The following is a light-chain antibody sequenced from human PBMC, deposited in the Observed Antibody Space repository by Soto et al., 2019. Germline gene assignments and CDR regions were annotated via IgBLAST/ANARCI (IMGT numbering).Light chain of an antibody. CDR2: EVT. CDR3: SSFTSRFTFV. J-gene: IGLJ1*01. V-gene: IGLV2-14*01. Sequence: QPVLTQPGSGCGSPGQSIAISCTGTRSDVGAYNYVSWYQQHPGKAPKLMISEVTSQPSGVSDRFSGSKSGNTASLTISGLQAEDEADYYCSSFTSRFTFVFGTGTKVTAL. CDR1: RSDVGAYNY.